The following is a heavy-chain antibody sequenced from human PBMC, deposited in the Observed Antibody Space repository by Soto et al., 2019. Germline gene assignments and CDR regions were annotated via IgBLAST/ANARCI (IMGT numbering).Heavy chain of an antibody. CDR3: AKDVDSWTGASYY. CDR1: GFTFSSNA. J-gene: IGHJ4*02. Sequence: GGSLRLSCAASGFTFSSNAMTWVRQAPGKGLEWDSTISDDGGGTYHADSVKGRFTISRDNSKNTLYLQMNSLRAEDTAVYFCAKDVDSWTGASYYWGQGTQVTVSS. CDR2: ISDDGGGT. D-gene: IGHD1-26*01. V-gene: IGHV3-23*01.